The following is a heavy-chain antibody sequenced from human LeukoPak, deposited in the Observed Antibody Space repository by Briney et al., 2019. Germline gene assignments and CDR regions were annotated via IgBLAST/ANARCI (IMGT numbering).Heavy chain of an antibody. V-gene: IGHV4-4*07. CDR2: ISTSGST. Sequence: SETLSLTCTVSGGSISGYYWTWIRQPAGKGLEWIGRISTSGSTNYNPSLRSRVTVSLDTSNKQLFLKLTSVTAADTAVYYCARDVRYGDYERYFDLWGRGTRVTVSS. J-gene: IGHJ2*01. D-gene: IGHD4-17*01. CDR1: GGSISGYY. CDR3: ARDVRYGDYERYFDL.